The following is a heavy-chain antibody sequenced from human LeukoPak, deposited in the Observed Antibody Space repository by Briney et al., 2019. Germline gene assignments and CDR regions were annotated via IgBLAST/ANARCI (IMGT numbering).Heavy chain of an antibody. CDR3: ARIAPHTALVTNWFAP. J-gene: IGHJ5*02. CDR2: IFWNDEK. CDR1: GFSLSNARMG. D-gene: IGHD5-18*01. V-gene: IGHV2-26*01. Sequence: SGPTLVNPTETLTLTCTVSGFSLSNARMGVSWIRQPPGKALEWLAHIFWNDEKSYSTSLKSRLTIYKDPSKRQVVLNMTNMEPVDTATYYCARIAPHTALVTNWFAPWGQGTLVTVSS.